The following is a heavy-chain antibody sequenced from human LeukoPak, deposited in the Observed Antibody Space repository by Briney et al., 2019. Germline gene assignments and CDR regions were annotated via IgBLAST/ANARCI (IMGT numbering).Heavy chain of an antibody. V-gene: IGHV4-34*01. CDR1: GGSFSGYY. CDR2: INHSGST. Sequence: SETLSLTCAVYGGSFSGYYWSWIRQPPGKGLEWIGEINHSGSTNYNPSFKSRVTISVDTSKNQFSLKLSSVTAADTAVYYCARGRVYYYGSGTYPLFDYWGQGTLVTVSS. J-gene: IGHJ4*02. CDR3: ARGRVYYYGSGTYPLFDY. D-gene: IGHD3-10*01.